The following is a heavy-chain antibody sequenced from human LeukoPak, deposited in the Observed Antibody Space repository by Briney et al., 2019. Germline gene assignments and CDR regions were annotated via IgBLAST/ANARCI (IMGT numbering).Heavy chain of an antibody. V-gene: IGHV1-3*01. J-gene: IGHJ4*02. CDR1: GYIFSTST. CDR3: ARPTRTGGTYYYDSTDYYSPFDY. D-gene: IGHD3-22*01. CDR2: INAGNGDT. Sequence: ASVKVSCKASGYIFSTSTMHWVRQAPGQRLEWKGWINAGNGDTNYSQKLQGRVTITRDTSASTAYMELSSLRSEDTAVYYCARPTRTGGTYYYDSTDYYSPFDYWGQGTLVTVSS.